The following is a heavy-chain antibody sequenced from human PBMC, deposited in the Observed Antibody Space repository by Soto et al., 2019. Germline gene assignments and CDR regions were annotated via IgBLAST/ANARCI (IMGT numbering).Heavy chain of an antibody. CDR3: AREFSNSPEAFDS. D-gene: IGHD6-6*01. CDR2: MFHTGSA. CDR1: GGSVNSDSYY. J-gene: IGHJ4*02. V-gene: IGHV4-61*01. Sequence: ASETLSLTCTVSGGSVNSDSYYWSWIRQPPGRGLEWIGYMFHTGSANYNPSLKSRVTISVDTTRNQFSLRLSSVTAADTAVYYCAREFSNSPEAFDSWGQGSLVTVSS.